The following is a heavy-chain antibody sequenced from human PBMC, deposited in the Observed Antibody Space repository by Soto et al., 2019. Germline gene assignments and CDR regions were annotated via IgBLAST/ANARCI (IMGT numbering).Heavy chain of an antibody. Sequence: SETLSLTCTVSGGSLSSSSYHWGWIRQSPGKALEWIGSIYYSGSTYYNPSLKSRVTISVDTSKNQFSLKLSSVTAADTAVYYCARHCSSTSCYSYYYYYMDVWGKGTTVT. CDR1: GGSLSSSSYH. J-gene: IGHJ6*03. V-gene: IGHV4-39*01. CDR3: ARHCSSTSCYSYYYYYMDV. CDR2: IYYSGST. D-gene: IGHD2-2*01.